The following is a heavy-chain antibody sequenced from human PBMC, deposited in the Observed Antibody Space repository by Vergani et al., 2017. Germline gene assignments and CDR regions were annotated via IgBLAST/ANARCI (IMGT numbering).Heavy chain of an antibody. J-gene: IGHJ6*03. CDR2: ISSSSSTI. D-gene: IGHD2-2*03. Sequence: EVQLVESGGGLVQPGGSLRLSCAASGFTFSSYSMNWVRQAPGKGLESVSYISSSSSTIYSADSVKGRFTLSRDNAKNSLYLQMNSLRAEDTAVYYCARSPGYCSSTSCYDYYYYYMDVWGKGTTVTVSS. CDR3: ARSPGYCSSTSCYDYYYYYMDV. CDR1: GFTFSSYS. V-gene: IGHV3-48*01.